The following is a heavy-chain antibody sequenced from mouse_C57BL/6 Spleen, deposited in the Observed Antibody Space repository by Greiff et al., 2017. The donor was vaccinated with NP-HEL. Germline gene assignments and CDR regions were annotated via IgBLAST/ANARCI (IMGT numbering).Heavy chain of an antibody. CDR1: GYTFTDYN. J-gene: IGHJ1*03. V-gene: IGHV1-18*01. CDR3: ARNDCYSYWYFDV. Sequence: EVQLQQSGPELVKPGASVKIPCKASGYTFTDYNMDWVKQSHGKSLEWIGDINPNNGGTIYNQKFKGKATLTVDKSSSTAYMELRSLTSEDTAVYYCARNDCYSYWYFDVWGTGTTVTVSS. CDR2: INPNNGGT. D-gene: IGHD2-3*01.